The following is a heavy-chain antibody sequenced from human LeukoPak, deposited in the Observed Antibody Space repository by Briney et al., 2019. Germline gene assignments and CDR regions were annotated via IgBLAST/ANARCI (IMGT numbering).Heavy chain of an antibody. CDR2: IYYSGST. CDR1: GGSISSYY. CDR3: ARARDISGSYFDY. Sequence: PSETLSLTCTVSGGSISSYYWSWIRQPPGKGLEWIGYIYYSGSTNYNPSLKSRVTISVDTSKNQFSLKLSSVTAADTAVYYCARARDISGSYFDYWGQGTLVTVSS. J-gene: IGHJ4*02. V-gene: IGHV4-59*01. D-gene: IGHD1-26*01.